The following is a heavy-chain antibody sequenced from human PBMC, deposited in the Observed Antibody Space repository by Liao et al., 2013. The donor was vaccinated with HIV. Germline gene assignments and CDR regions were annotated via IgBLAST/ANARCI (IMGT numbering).Heavy chain of an antibody. CDR1: GVSISSYY. Sequence: QVQLQESGPGLVKPSETLSLTCTVSGVSISSYYWSWIRQAPGKGLEWIGYIYESGFTDYNPSLKSRLTISEDTSKDQFSLRLTSVTAADTAVYYCARWSNGRFGARDAFDVWGQGTVVTVSS. V-gene: IGHV4-4*09. D-gene: IGHD3-3*01. J-gene: IGHJ3*01. CDR2: IYESGFT. CDR3: ARWSNGRFGARDAFDV.